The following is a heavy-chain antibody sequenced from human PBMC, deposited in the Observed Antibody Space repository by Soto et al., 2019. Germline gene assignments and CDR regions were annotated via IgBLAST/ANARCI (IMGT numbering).Heavy chain of an antibody. CDR3: VRDCSGGGCYSDYGMDV. Sequence: QVQLQESGPGLVKPSETLSLTCTVSGDSIRNFYRSWIRQPAGKGLEWIGRIYSSGSTDYNASLKSRVSMSVDRSNNQFFLRLTSVTAEDTAVYYCVRDCSGGGCYSDYGMDVWGQGTTVTVSS. CDR2: IYSSGST. V-gene: IGHV4-4*07. CDR1: GDSIRNFY. D-gene: IGHD2-15*01. J-gene: IGHJ6*02.